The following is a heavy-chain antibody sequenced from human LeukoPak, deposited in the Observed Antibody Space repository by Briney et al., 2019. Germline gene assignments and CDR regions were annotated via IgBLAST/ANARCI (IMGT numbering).Heavy chain of an antibody. CDR1: GDSVSSNSAA. CDR3: ARSKPVKYYYDSSGYSLGGGHFDY. D-gene: IGHD3-22*01. CDR2: TYYRSKWYN. J-gene: IGHJ4*02. V-gene: IGHV6-1*01. Sequence: SQTLSLTCAISGDSVSSNSAAWNWIRQSPSRGLEWLGRTYYRSKWYNDYAESVKSRISINPDTSKNQFSLQLNSVTPEDTAVYYCARSKPVKYYYDSSGYSLGGGHFDYWGQGTLVTVSS.